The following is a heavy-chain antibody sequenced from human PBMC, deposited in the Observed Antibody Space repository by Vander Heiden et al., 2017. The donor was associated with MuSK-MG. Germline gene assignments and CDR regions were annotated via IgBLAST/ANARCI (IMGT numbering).Heavy chain of an antibody. J-gene: IGHJ5*02. CDR3: ARGPQRAWFDP. D-gene: IGHD6-25*01. CDR1: GYTFTDYP. V-gene: IGHV1-3*01. CDR2: INAANGNT. Sequence: QVQLVQSGAEAKKPGASVKVSCKASGYTFTDYPVHWVRQAPGQRLEWMGWINAANGNTKYSQKFQGRVTITRDTSASTAYMELTSLTSQDTAVYYCARGPQRAWFDPWGQGTLVTVSS.